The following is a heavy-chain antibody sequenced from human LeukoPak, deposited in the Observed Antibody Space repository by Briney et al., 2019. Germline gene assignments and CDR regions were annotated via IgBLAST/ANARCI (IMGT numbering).Heavy chain of an antibody. CDR3: AGWEPDTFDI. CDR1: GGSISGYY. Sequence: PSETLSLTCTVSGGSISGYYWSWIRQPPGKALEWIGYIYYSGSTNYNPSLTSRVTISVDRSKAQFSLRLSSVTAADTAVYYCAGWEPDTFDIWGQGTMVTVS. J-gene: IGHJ3*02. CDR2: IYYSGST. V-gene: IGHV4-59*08. D-gene: IGHD1-26*01.